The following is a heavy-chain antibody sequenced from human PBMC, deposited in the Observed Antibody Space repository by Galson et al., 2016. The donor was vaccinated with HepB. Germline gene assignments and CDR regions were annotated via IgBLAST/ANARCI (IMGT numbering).Heavy chain of an antibody. CDR3: AHDSSGFDY. V-gene: IGHV2-5*02. J-gene: IGHJ4*02. D-gene: IGHD3-22*01. CDR1: GFSLSTSGVG. CDR2: LYWDDDK. Sequence: LAKPTQTLTLTCTFSGFSLSTSGVGVAWIRQPPGKALEWLAVLYWDDDKRYTPSLKSRLTITKGTSKTQVVLRMTNMDPVDTATYFCAHDSSGFDYWGQGILVTVSS.